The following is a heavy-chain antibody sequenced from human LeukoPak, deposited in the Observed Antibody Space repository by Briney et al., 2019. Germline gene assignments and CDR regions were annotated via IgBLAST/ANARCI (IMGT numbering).Heavy chain of an antibody. V-gene: IGHV3-30*03. J-gene: IGHJ6*03. CDR2: ISYDGSNK. Sequence: GGSLRLSCAASGFTFSSYGMHWVRQAPGKGLEWVAVISYDGSNKYYADSVKGRFTISRDNSKNTLYLQMNSLRAEDTAVYYCARAGGSRLFYYYYYYMDVWGKGTTVTVSS. CDR3: ARAGGSRLFYYYYYYMDV. D-gene: IGHD1-26*01. CDR1: GFTFSSYG.